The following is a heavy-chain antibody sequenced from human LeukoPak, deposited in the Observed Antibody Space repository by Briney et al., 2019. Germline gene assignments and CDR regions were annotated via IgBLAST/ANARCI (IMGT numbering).Heavy chain of an antibody. V-gene: IGHV1-2*02. CDR3: ARGPYCSSTSCYSDY. J-gene: IGHJ4*02. Sequence: ASVKVSCKASGYIFTDYYMHWVRQAPGQGLEWMGWINPNSGATKYAQKYQGRVTVTRDTSINLAYMELTKLTSDDTAVYYCARGPYCSSTSCYSDYWGQGTLVTVSS. CDR1: GYIFTDYY. CDR2: INPNSGAT. D-gene: IGHD2-2*02.